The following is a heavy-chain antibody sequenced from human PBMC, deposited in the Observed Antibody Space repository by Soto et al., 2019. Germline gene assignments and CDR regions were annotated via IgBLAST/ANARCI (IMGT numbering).Heavy chain of an antibody. J-gene: IGHJ4*02. CDR1: GFTFNTYN. CDR2: ISSSSKTI. CDR3: AKDRWIVVVPAAINY. V-gene: IGHV3-48*01. Sequence: GGSLRLSCAASGFTFNTYNMNWVRQAPGKGLEWVSFISSSSKTIYYADPVKGRFTISRDNSKNTLYLQMNSLRAEDTAVYYCAKDRWIVVVPAAINYWGQGTLVTVSS. D-gene: IGHD2-2*01.